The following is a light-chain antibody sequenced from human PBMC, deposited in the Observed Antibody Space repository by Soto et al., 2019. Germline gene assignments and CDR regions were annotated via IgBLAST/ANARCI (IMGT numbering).Light chain of an antibody. CDR1: QSVFRNY. V-gene: IGKV3-20*01. Sequence: EIVLTQSPGTLSLSPGERATLSCRASQSVFRNYLAWYQQKPGQAPRLLIYGASTRAAGISDRFSGSGSGTDFTVTVNRLEPADFAVYYYQQYGSSPSPFGGGTKVEIK. CDR3: QQYGSSPSP. J-gene: IGKJ4*01. CDR2: GAS.